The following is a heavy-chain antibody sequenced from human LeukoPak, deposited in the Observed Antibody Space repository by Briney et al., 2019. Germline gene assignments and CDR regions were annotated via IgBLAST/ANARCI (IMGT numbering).Heavy chain of an antibody. CDR1: GFTFSSYG. V-gene: IGHV3-33*01. D-gene: IGHD1-26*01. CDR3: ARVTYSGSYYSDY. CDR2: IWYDGSNK. J-gene: IGHJ4*02. Sequence: GRSLRLSCAASGFTFSSYGMHWVRQAPGKGLEWVAVIWYDGSNKYYADSVKGRFTISRDNSKNTLYLQMNSLRAEDTAVYYCARVTYSGSYYSDYWGQGTLVTVSS.